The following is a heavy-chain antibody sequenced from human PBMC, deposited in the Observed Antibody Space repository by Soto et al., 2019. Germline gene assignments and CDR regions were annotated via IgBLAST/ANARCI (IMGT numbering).Heavy chain of an antibody. CDR2: IYYSGST. J-gene: IGHJ3*02. V-gene: IGHV4-59*01. CDR3: ARLGYSSSWYAFDI. D-gene: IGHD6-13*01. Sequence: SETLSLTCTVSGGSISSYYWSWIRQPPGKGLEWIGYIYYSGSTRYNSSLKSRVTISVDTSKNQFSLKLSSVTAADTAVYYCARLGYSSSWYAFDIWGQGTMVTVSS. CDR1: GGSISSYY.